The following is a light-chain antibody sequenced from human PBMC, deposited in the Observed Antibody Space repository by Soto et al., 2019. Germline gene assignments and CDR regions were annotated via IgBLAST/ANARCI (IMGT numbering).Light chain of an antibody. CDR1: QSTTNNY. V-gene: IGKV3-20*01. CDR2: GAS. Sequence: EIVLTQSPGTLSLSPGERATLSCRTSQSTTNNYLAWYQHKPGQAPRLLIYGASSRATGIPDRFSGSGSGTDFTLTISRLEPEDFAVYYCQQYDSPLTWTFGQGTKVDIK. CDR3: QQYDSPLTWT. J-gene: IGKJ1*01.